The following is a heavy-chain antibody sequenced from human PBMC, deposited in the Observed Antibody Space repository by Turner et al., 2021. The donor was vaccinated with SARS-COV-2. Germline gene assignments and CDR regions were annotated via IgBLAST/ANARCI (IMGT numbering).Heavy chain of an antibody. CDR1: GCSISSSSYY. D-gene: IGHD3-22*01. J-gene: IGHJ6*02. CDR2: IYYSGST. CDR3: AGEEVVFRASHTLYYYGMDV. Sequence: QLQLQESGPGLVKPSETLSLTCPFSGCSISSSSYYWGWIRQPPGKGLEWIGSIYYSGSTYYNPSLKSRVTISVDTSKNQFSLKLSSVTAADTAVYYCAGEEVVFRASHTLYYYGMDVWGQGTTVTVSS. V-gene: IGHV4-39*01.